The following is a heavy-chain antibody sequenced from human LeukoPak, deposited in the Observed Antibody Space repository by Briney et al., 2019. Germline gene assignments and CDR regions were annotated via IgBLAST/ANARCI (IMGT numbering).Heavy chain of an antibody. D-gene: IGHD3-22*01. J-gene: IGHJ4*02. CDR3: TVGANYYDRNTAYFIDY. V-gene: IGHV4-38-2*01. CDR2: VHYSGSI. CDR1: GFTFSYYA. Sequence: PGGSLRLSCAASGFTFSYYAMSWVRQAPGKGPEWIGSVHYSGSIYYNPSLKSRATLSVDTSKNEFSLRLTFVTAADTALYFCTVGANYYDRNTAYFIDYWGQGTLVTVSS.